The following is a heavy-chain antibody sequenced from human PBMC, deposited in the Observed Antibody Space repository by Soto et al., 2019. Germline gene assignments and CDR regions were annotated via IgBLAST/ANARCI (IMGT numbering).Heavy chain of an antibody. CDR1: GYTFTGYY. CDR2: INPNSGGT. D-gene: IGHD3-10*01. V-gene: IGHV1-2*04. CDR3: ARVSVPYGSGSYYSTQDAFAFDI. J-gene: IGHJ3*02. Sequence: ASVKVSCKASGYTFTGYYMHWVRQAPGQGLEWMGWINPNSGGTNYAQKFQGWVTMTRDTSISTAYMELSRLRSDDTAVYYCARVSVPYGSGSYYSTQDAFAFDIWGQGTMVTVSS.